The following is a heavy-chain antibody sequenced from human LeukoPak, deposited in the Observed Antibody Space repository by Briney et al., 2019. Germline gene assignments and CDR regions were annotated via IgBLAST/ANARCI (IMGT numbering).Heavy chain of an antibody. J-gene: IGHJ6*03. Sequence: PSETLSLTCAVSGGSISSGGYSWSWIRQPPGKGLEWIGYIYYSGSTYYNPSLKSRVTISVDTSKNQFSLKLSSVTAADTAVYYCARDLYYGSGSYYEPTYYYYYYMDVWSKGTTVTVSS. D-gene: IGHD3-10*01. CDR1: GGSISSGGYS. CDR2: IYYSGST. CDR3: ARDLYYGSGSYYEPTYYYYYYMDV. V-gene: IGHV4-30-4*07.